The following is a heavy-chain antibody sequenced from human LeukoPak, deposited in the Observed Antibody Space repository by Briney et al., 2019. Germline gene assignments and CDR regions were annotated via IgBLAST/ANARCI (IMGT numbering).Heavy chain of an antibody. Sequence: PSETLSLTCNVSGGPVSGNYWSWIRQPPGKGLEWIGYISYSGSTNYNPSLKSRVTMSVDTSKNQFSLKLNSVTTADTAVYYCARPGVGSGRYGAFDIWGQGTLVTVSS. CDR1: GGPVSGNY. CDR3: ARPGVGSGRYGAFDI. CDR2: ISYSGST. J-gene: IGHJ3*02. D-gene: IGHD5-18*01. V-gene: IGHV4-59*08.